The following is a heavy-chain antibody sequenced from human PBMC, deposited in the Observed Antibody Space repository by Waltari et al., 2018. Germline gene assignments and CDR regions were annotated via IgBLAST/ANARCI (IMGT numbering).Heavy chain of an antibody. J-gene: IGHJ2*01. CDR2: IRYDGSNK. Sequence: QVQLVESGGGVVQPGGSLRLSCAASGFTFSSYGMHWVRQAPGKGLEWVAFIRYDGSNKYYADSVKGRFTISRDNSKNTLYLQMNSLRAEDTAVYYCAKAPYSSSSRRDYWYFDLWGQGTTVTVSS. CDR3: AKAPYSSSSRRDYWYFDL. CDR1: GFTFSSYG. D-gene: IGHD6-6*01. V-gene: IGHV3-30*02.